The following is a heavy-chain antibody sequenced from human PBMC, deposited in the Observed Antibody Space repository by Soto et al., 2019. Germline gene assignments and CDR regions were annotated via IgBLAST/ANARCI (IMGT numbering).Heavy chain of an antibody. V-gene: IGHV3-21*01. CDR3: ARGYDSFDS. CDR1: GFTFSISS. CDR2: ISGTSDYI. Sequence: GGSLRLSCAASGFTFSISSMNWVRQAPGKGLEWVSSISGTSDYISYADSVKGRFTISRDNAKNSLYLQMNSLRAEDAAVYYCARGYDSFDSWGQGTPVTVSS. J-gene: IGHJ4*02. D-gene: IGHD3-22*01.